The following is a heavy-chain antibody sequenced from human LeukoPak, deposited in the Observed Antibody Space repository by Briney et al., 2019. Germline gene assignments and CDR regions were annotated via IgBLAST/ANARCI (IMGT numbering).Heavy chain of an antibody. V-gene: IGHV3-33*01. CDR2: IWYDGSNK. CDR3: ARDPAAAGGPLFDY. D-gene: IGHD6-13*01. J-gene: IGHJ4*02. CDR1: GFTFSGYG. Sequence: GGSLRLSCAASGFTFSGYGMRWVRQAPGKGLEWVAVIWYDGSNKYYADSVKGRFTISRDNSKNTLYLQMNSLRAEDTAVYYCARDPAAAGGPLFDYWGQGTLVTVSS.